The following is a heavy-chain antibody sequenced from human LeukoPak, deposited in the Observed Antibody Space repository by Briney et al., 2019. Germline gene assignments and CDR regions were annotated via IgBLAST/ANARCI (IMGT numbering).Heavy chain of an antibody. Sequence: ASVKVSCKASGYTCTSYYMHWVRQAPGQGLEWMGIINPSGGSTSYAQKFQGRVTMTRDTSTSTVYMELSSLRSEDTAVYYCARDNCSGGSCLGYFDYWGQGTLVTVSS. CDR2: INPSGGST. D-gene: IGHD2-15*01. J-gene: IGHJ4*02. CDR1: GYTCTSYY. V-gene: IGHV1-46*01. CDR3: ARDNCSGGSCLGYFDY.